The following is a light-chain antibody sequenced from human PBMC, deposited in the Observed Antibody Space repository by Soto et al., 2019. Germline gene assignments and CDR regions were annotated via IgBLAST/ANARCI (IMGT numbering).Light chain of an antibody. J-gene: IGLJ3*02. CDR2: GNS. V-gene: IGLV1-40*01. CDR3: HSYDSSLSGSV. Sequence: QSVLTQPPSVSGAPGQRVTISCTGSSSNIGAGYDVHWYQQLPGTAPKLLIYGNSNRPSGVPDRFSGSKSGTSASLAITGLQAEDEADYYCHSYDSSLSGSVFGGGT. CDR1: SSNIGAGYD.